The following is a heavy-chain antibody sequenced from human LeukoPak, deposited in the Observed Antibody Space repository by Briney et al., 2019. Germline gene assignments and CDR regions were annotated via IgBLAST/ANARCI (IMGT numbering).Heavy chain of an antibody. J-gene: IGHJ3*02. CDR2: INHSGST. Sequence: GSLRLSCAASGFTFSSYSMNWVRQPPGKGLEWIGEINHSGSTNYNPSLKSRVTISVDTSKNQFSLKLSSVTAADTAVYYCARAYSSSWYYDAFDIWGQGTMVTVSS. CDR3: ARAYSSSWYYDAFDI. D-gene: IGHD6-13*01. CDR1: GFTFSSYS. V-gene: IGHV4-34*01.